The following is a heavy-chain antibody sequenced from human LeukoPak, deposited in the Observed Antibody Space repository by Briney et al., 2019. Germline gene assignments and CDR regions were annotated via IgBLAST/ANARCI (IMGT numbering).Heavy chain of an antibody. CDR3: ARDYYDSSGYFSHFDY. J-gene: IGHJ4*02. CDR2: ISSSSSYI. D-gene: IGHD3-22*01. Sequence: GGSLRLSCSASGLPFICYGMQWLRHAPGKGLKWGSSISSSSSYIYYADSVKGRFTIYRDNAKNSLYLQMNSLRAEDTAVYYCARDYYDSSGYFSHFDYWGQGTLVTVSS. V-gene: IGHV3-21*01. CDR1: GLPFICYG.